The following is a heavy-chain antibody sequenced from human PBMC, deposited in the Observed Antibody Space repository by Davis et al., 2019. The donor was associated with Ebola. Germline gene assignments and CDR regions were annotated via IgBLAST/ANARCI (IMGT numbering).Heavy chain of an antibody. D-gene: IGHD5-18*01. J-gene: IGHJ6*02. CDR2: IYNSGST. CDR3: ARPVSPGYTYGYYYYDMDV. CDR1: GGSMSSGSYY. V-gene: IGHV4-39*01. Sequence: SETLSLTCSVSGGSMSSGSYYWSWIRQHPGKGLEWIGSIYNSGSTYYNPSLESRVTISVDTSKNQLSLKLTSVTATDTAVYYCARPVSPGYTYGYYYYDMDVWGQGTTVTVSS.